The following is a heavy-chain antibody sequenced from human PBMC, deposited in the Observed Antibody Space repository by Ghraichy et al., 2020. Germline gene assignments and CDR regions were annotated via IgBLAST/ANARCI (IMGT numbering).Heavy chain of an antibody. CDR3: ATYLWDNHDY. J-gene: IGHJ4*02. D-gene: IGHD1-26*01. CDR1: GFTVSSNY. CDR2: IYSGGST. Sequence: GESLNISCAASGFTVSSNYMSWVRQAPGKGLEWVSVIYSGGSTYYADSVKGRFTISRDNSKNTLYLQMNSLRAEDTAVYYCATYLWDNHDYWGQGTLVTVSS. V-gene: IGHV3-53*01.